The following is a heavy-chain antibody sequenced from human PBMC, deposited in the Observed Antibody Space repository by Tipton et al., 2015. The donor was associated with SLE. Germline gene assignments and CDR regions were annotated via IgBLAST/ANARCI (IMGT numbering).Heavy chain of an antibody. D-gene: IGHD3-22*01. CDR3: ARDDTDGESSGIPGDY. Sequence: TLSLTCTVSGGSTTSHYWSWIRQPPGKGLEWIGYIYYTGDTKYNPSLKSRATISVDTSKKKFSLKLNSVTAADTAVYYCARDDTDGESSGIPGDYWGQGTLVTVSS. CDR2: IYYTGDT. V-gene: IGHV4-59*11. J-gene: IGHJ4*02. CDR1: GGSTTSHY.